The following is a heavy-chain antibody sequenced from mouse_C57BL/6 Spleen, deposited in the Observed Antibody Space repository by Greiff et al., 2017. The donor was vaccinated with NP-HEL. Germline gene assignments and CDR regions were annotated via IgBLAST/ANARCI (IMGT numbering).Heavy chain of an antibody. CDR3: ARGAQVLMDY. V-gene: IGHV1-26*01. Sequence: VQLQQSGPELVKPGASVKISCKASGYTFTDYYMNWVKQSHGKSLEWIGDINPNNGGTSYNQKFKGKATLTVDKSSSTAYMELRSLTSEDSAVYYCARGAQVLMDYWGQGTSVTVSS. D-gene: IGHD3-2*02. J-gene: IGHJ4*01. CDR1: GYTFTDYY. CDR2: INPNNGGT.